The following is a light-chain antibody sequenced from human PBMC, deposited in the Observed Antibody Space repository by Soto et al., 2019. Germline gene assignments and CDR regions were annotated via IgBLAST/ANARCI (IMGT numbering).Light chain of an antibody. CDR1: SNDIGGYNL. CDR3: CSFAGGATFV. V-gene: IGLV2-23*02. J-gene: IGLJ2*01. Sequence: QSALTQPASVSGSPGQSITISCTGTSNDIGGYNLVSWYQQHPGKAPKLIIYEASERPSGVSDRFSGSRSGNTASLTISTLQAEDEADYSCCSFAGGATFVFGGGTKPPS. CDR2: EAS.